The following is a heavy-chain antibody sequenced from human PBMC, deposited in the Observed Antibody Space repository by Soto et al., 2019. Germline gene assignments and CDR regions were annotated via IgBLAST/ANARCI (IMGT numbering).Heavy chain of an antibody. V-gene: IGHV3-23*01. J-gene: IGHJ4*02. CDR2: ISGSGSNT. CDR3: AKDHIAAYDH. Sequence: PGGSLRLSCAASGFTFSSYAISWVRQAPGKGLEWVSTISGSGSNTYYADSAKGRFTISRDNSKSTLYLQMNSLRAEDTAVYFCAKDHIAAYDHWGQGTPVTVSS. CDR1: GFTFSSYA. D-gene: IGHD6-25*01.